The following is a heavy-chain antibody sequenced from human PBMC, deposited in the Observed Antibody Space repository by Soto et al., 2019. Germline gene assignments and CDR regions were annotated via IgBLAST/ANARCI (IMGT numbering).Heavy chain of an antibody. CDR2: ISSDGSQK. Sequence: QVQLVESGGGVVQPGKSLRLSCAASGIAFSGCGMFWVRQTPSKGLEWVAAISSDGSQKYYADSVKGRFTISRDNSKNTLYVQMNGLPTDDTAVYYCAKNIVRGHWYFDLWGRGTLVTVSS. J-gene: IGHJ2*01. V-gene: IGHV3-30*18. D-gene: IGHD3-10*01. CDR1: GIAFSGCG. CDR3: AKNIVRGHWYFDL.